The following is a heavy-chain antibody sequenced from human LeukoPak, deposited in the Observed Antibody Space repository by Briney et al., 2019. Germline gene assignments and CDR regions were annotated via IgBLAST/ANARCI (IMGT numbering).Heavy chain of an antibody. Sequence: GGSLRLSCAAPGFTFSSYWMSWVRQAPGKGLEWVANIKQDGSEKYYVDSVKGRFTISRDNAKNSLYLQMNSLRAEDTAVYYCARDKAIFGVVITPHLVDYWGQGTLVTVSS. CDR1: GFTFSSYW. CDR3: ARDKAIFGVVITPHLVDY. J-gene: IGHJ4*02. V-gene: IGHV3-7*01. CDR2: IKQDGSEK. D-gene: IGHD3-3*01.